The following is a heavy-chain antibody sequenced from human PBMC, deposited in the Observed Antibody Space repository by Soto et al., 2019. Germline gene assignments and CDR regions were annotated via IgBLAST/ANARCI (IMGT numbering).Heavy chain of an antibody. Sequence: GGSMRLSCSASGFTFSSFGMHWVRQAPGKGLEWVAVISYDGSNKYYADSVKGRFTISRDDSKNTLYLQMNSLRAEDTAVYYCAKTAGYDYVWGSSGLDPWGQGTLVTVSS. V-gene: IGHV3-30*18. D-gene: IGHD3-16*01. CDR2: ISYDGSNK. CDR3: AKTAGYDYVWGSSGLDP. CDR1: GFTFSSFG. J-gene: IGHJ5*02.